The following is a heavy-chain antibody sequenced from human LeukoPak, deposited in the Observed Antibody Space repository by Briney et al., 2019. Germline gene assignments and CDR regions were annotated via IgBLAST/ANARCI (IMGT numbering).Heavy chain of an antibody. D-gene: IGHD5-12*01. CDR3: ARGLVLATDDAFDI. V-gene: IGHV4-59*01. CDR2: IWDTEIT. Sequence: PSETLSLTCTVSGGSTRSYFWSWLRQPPGKGLEWIGYIWDTEITDYNPSLKSRVTISLDTSRNHFSLKLRSVTAADTALYFCARGLVLATDDAFDIWGQGTLVTVSS. CDR1: GGSTRSYF. J-gene: IGHJ3*02.